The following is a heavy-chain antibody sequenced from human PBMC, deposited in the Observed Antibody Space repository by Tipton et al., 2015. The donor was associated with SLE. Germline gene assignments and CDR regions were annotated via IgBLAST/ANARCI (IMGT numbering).Heavy chain of an antibody. CDR1: GGSFSTYY. CDR2: IYTGGST. Sequence: LRLSCTVSGGSFSTYYWHWIRQPAGKGLEWIGRIYTGGSTNYNSSLKSRVTMSIDTSKNQFSLKLSSVTAADTAVYYCARGGVGHFYDYWGQGTLVIVSS. V-gene: IGHV4-4*07. D-gene: IGHD1-26*01. CDR3: ARGGVGHFYDY. J-gene: IGHJ4*02.